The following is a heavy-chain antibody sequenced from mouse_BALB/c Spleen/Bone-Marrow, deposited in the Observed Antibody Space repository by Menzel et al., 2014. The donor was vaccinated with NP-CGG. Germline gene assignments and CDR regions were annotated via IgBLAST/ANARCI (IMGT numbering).Heavy chain of an antibody. J-gene: IGHJ2*01. Sequence: QVQLQQSGAELARPGASVKMSCRASGYTFXTYTIHWVRQRPGQGPEWIGYINPSSGYTNYNQKFKDKATLTADKSSSTAYMQLSSLTSEDSAVYYCARRDDGYVFFDYWGQGTTLTVSS. CDR2: INPSSGYT. CDR3: ARRDDGYVFFDY. D-gene: IGHD2-3*01. CDR1: GYTFXTYT. V-gene: IGHV1-4*01.